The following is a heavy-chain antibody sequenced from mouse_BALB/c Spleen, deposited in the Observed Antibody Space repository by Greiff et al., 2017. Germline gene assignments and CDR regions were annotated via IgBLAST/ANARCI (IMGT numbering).Heavy chain of an antibody. CDR1: GYTFTDYA. V-gene: IGHV1S137*01. CDR2: ISTYYGDA. J-gene: IGHJ4*01. CDR3: ARFDYYGSSEAMDY. Sequence: QVQLQQSGAELVRPGVSVKISCKGSGYTFTDYAMHWVKQSHAKSLEWIGVISTYYGDASYNQKFKGKATMTVDKSSSTAYMELARLTSEDSAIYYCARFDYYGSSEAMDYWGQGTSVTDSS. D-gene: IGHD1-1*01.